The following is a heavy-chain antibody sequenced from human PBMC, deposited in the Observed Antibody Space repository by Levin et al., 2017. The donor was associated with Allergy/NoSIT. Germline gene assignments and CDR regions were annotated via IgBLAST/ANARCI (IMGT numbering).Heavy chain of an antibody. V-gene: IGHV1-69*02. J-gene: IGHJ6*02. CDR2: IIPILGIA. CDR3: ARVYGGAAAAYYYYGMDV. CDR1: GGTFSSYT. Sequence: KISCKASGGTFSSYTISWVRQAPGQGLEWMGRIIPILGIANYAQKFQGRVTITADKSTSTAYMELSSLRSEDTAVYYCARVYGGAAAAYYYYGMDVWGQGTTVTVSS. D-gene: IGHD6-13*01.